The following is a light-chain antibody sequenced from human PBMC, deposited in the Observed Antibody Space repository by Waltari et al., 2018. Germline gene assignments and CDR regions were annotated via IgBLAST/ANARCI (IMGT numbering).Light chain of an antibody. CDR2: GAS. V-gene: IGKV3-20*01. J-gene: IGKJ2*01. CDR3: QQYGTSLYT. CDR1: KTISSNY. Sequence: EIVLTQSPGTLSLSPGERATLSCRASKTISSNYFAWYQQKPGQAPRLLIYGASPRATGIADRFSGSGSGTDFTLTISRLEPEDFAVYYCQQYGTSLYTFGQGTKLEI.